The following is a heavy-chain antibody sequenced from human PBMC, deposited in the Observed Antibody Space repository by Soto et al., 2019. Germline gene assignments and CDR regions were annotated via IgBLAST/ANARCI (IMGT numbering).Heavy chain of an antibody. Sequence: ASVKVSCKASGYTFTGYYMHWVRQAPGQGLEWMGWINPNSGGTNYAQKFQGWVTMTRDTSISTAYMELSRLRSDDTAVYYCARAGTTVTTYYFDYWGQGTLVTVSS. CDR3: ARAGTTVTTYYFDY. CDR1: GYTFTGYY. J-gene: IGHJ4*02. CDR2: INPNSGGT. V-gene: IGHV1-2*04. D-gene: IGHD4-17*01.